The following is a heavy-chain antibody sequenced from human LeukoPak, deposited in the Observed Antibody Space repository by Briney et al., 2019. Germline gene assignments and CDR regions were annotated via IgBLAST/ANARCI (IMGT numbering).Heavy chain of an antibody. V-gene: IGHV1-2*02. CDR3: ASPVYYYGSGSYYNVAFDI. CDR2: INPNSGGT. Sequence: GASVKVSCKASGYTFTGYYMHWVRQAPGQGLEWMGWINPNSGGTNYAQKFQGRVTMTRDTSISTAYMELSRLRSDDTAVYYCASPVYYYGSGSYYNVAFDIWGQGTMVTVSS. CDR1: GYTFTGYY. D-gene: IGHD3-10*01. J-gene: IGHJ3*02.